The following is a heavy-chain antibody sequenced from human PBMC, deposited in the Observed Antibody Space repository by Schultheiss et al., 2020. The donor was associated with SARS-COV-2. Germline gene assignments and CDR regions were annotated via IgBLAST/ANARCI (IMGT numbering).Heavy chain of an antibody. J-gene: IGHJ4*02. CDR2: TRNKANSYTT. Sequence: GGSLRLSCAASGFTFSDHYMDWVRQAPGKGLEWVGRTRNKANSYTTEYAASVKGRFTISRDDSKNSLYLQMNSLKTEDTAVYYCTSAVTIDYWGQGTLVTVSS. CDR1: GFTFSDHY. D-gene: IGHD4-17*01. CDR3: TSAVTIDY. V-gene: IGHV3-72*01.